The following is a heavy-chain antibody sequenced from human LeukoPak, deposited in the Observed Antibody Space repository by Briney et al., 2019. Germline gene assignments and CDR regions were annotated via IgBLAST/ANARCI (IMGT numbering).Heavy chain of an antibody. V-gene: IGHV4-59*11. CDR2: LFDSVNT. Sequence: SETLSLTCTVSGGSISSHYLSWFRQHPGEGLQGIAYLFDSVNTKDNPSLQSRLTLSADTYKNEFSLSLSSVSAADTAVYYCATIKRGSIFGYFDFWGQGIKVTVSS. D-gene: IGHD5-18*01. CDR3: ATIKRGSIFGYFDF. CDR1: GGSISSHY. J-gene: IGHJ4*02.